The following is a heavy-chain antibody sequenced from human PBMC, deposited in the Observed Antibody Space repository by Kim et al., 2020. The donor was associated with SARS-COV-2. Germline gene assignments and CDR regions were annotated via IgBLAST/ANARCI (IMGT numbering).Heavy chain of an antibody. D-gene: IGHD6-13*01. Sequence: RKSRVTISVDTSKNQFSLKLSSVTAADTAVYYCARHPRVGGIVAAGHFDYWGQGTLVTVSS. CDR3: ARHPRVGGIVAAGHFDY. V-gene: IGHV4-61*07. J-gene: IGHJ4*02.